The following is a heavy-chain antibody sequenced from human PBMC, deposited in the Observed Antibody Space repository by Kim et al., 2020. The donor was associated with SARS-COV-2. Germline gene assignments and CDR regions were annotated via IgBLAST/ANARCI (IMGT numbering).Heavy chain of an antibody. CDR3: ARHALGGGIVALPLYF. CDR1: GGSISSSSYY. V-gene: IGHV4-39*01. J-gene: IGHJ4*01. D-gene: IGHD6-6*01. Sequence: SETLSLTCTVSGGSISSSSYYWGWIRQPPGKGLEWIGSIYYSGSTYYNPSLKSRVTISVDTSKNQFSLKLSSLTAADTAVYYCARHALGGGIVALPLYF. CDR2: IYYSGST.